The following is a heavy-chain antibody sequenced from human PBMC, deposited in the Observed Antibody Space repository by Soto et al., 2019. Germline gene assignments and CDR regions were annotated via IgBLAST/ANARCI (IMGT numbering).Heavy chain of an antibody. CDR2: ISYDGSNK. CDR1: GFTFSSYG. CDR3: AKDITRGSSYGYNFDY. J-gene: IGHJ4*02. D-gene: IGHD5-18*01. V-gene: IGHV3-30*18. Sequence: QVQLVESGGGVVQPGRSLRLSCAASGFTFSSYGMHWVRQAPGKGLELVAVISYDGSNKYYADSVKGRFTISRDNSKNTLYLQMNSLRAEDTAVYYCAKDITRGSSYGYNFDYWGQGTLVTVSS.